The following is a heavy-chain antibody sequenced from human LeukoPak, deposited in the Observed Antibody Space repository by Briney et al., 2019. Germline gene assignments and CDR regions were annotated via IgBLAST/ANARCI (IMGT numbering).Heavy chain of an antibody. V-gene: IGHV3-9*01. CDR2: ISWNSGSI. J-gene: IGHJ3*02. D-gene: IGHD4-17*01. Sequence: GGSLRLSCAASGFTFDDYAMHWVRQAPGKGLEWVSGISWNSGSIGYADSVKGRFTISRDNAKNSLYLQMNSLRDEDTAVYYCARGPYGDYVDAFDIWGQGTMVTVSS. CDR3: ARGPYGDYVDAFDI. CDR1: GFTFDDYA.